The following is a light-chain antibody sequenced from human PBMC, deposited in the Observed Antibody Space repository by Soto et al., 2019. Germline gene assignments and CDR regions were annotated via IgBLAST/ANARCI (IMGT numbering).Light chain of an antibody. CDR1: SSDVGGYNY. CDR2: EVS. J-gene: IGLJ2*01. Sequence: QSALTQSPSASGSPGQSVTISCTGTSSDVGGYNYVSWYQQHPGKAPKLMIYEVSKRPSGVPDRFSGSKSGNTASLTVSGLQAEDEDDYYCSSYAGSNNYVVFGGGTKLTVL. CDR3: SSYAGSNNYVV. V-gene: IGLV2-8*01.